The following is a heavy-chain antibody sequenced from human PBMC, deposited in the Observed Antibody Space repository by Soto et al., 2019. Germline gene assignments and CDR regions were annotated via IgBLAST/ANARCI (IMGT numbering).Heavy chain of an antibody. Sequence: QLQLQESGSGLVKPSQTLSLTCAVSGGSISSGGHSWSWIRQPPGKGLEWIGYIYHSGSTYYNPSLKSRVTISVDRSKNQFSLKLSSVTAADTAVYYCARGGWELPGDNYFDYRGQGTLVTVSS. V-gene: IGHV4-30-2*01. CDR1: GGSISSGGHS. CDR3: ARGGWELPGDNYFDY. J-gene: IGHJ4*02. D-gene: IGHD1-26*01. CDR2: IYHSGST.